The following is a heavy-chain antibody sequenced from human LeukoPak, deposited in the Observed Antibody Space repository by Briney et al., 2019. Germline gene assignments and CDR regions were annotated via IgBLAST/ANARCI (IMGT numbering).Heavy chain of an antibody. CDR3: ARAGSSWPHYYYGMDV. CDR2: IYYSGST. D-gene: IGHD6-13*01. CDR1: GGSISSYY. Sequence: SETLSLTCTVSGGSISSYYWSWIRQPPGKGLEWIGYIYYSGSTNYNPSLKSRVTISVDTSKNQFSLKLSSVTAADTAVYYCARAGSSWPHYYYGMDVWGQGTTVTVSS. V-gene: IGHV4-59*01. J-gene: IGHJ6*02.